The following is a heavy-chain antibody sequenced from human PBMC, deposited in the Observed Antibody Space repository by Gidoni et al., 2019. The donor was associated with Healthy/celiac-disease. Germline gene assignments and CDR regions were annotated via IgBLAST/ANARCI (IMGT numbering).Heavy chain of an antibody. CDR3: AKASRGAARPGKYYYGMDV. D-gene: IGHD6-6*01. Sequence: EVQLVESGGGLVQPGRSLRLSCAASGFTFDDYAMHWVRPAPGKGLEWVSGISWNSGSICYADSVKGRFTTSRDNAKNSLYLQMNSLRAEDTALYYCAKASRGAARPGKYYYGMDVWGQGTTVTVSS. CDR1: GFTFDDYA. V-gene: IGHV3-9*01. J-gene: IGHJ6*02. CDR2: ISWNSGSI.